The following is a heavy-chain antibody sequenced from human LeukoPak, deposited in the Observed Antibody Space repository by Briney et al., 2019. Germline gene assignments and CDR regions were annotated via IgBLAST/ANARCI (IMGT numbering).Heavy chain of an antibody. V-gene: IGHV3-30*18. CDR3: AKSYDSSGYYHWDAFDF. J-gene: IGHJ3*01. D-gene: IGHD3-22*01. CDR2: ISYDGSNK. CDR1: GFTFSSYG. Sequence: GGSLRLSCAASGFTFSSYGMHWVRQAPGKGLEWVAVISYDGSNKYYADSVKGRFTISRDNSKNTLYLQMNSLRAEDTAVYYCAKSYDSSGYYHWDAFDFWGQGTMVIVSS.